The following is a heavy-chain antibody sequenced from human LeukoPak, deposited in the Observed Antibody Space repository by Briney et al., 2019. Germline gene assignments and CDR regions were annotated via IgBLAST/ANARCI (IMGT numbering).Heavy chain of an antibody. D-gene: IGHD2-15*01. V-gene: IGHV4-59*08. J-gene: IGHJ4*02. CDR2: IYYSGST. CDR3: ARLHAASFDY. CDR1: GGSISSYY. Sequence: SETLSLTCTVSGGSISSYYWSWIRQPPGKGLEWIGYIYYSGSTNYNPSLKSRVTISVDMSKNQFSLKLSSVTAADTAVYYCARLHAASFDYWGQGTLVTVSS.